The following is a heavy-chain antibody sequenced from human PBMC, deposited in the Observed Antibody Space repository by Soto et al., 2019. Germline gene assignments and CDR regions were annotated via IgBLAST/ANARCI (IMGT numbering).Heavy chain of an antibody. CDR1: GGSISSYY. J-gene: IGHJ4*02. Sequence: SETLSLTCSVSGGSISSYYGRWSRQRPGKGLGWIGYIYYSGSTNYNPSLKSRVTISVDTSKNQFSLKLSSVTAADTAVYYCARSSGAAPFDYWGQGTLVTVPS. CDR2: IYYSGST. V-gene: IGHV4-59*08. D-gene: IGHD1-26*01. CDR3: ARSSGAAPFDY.